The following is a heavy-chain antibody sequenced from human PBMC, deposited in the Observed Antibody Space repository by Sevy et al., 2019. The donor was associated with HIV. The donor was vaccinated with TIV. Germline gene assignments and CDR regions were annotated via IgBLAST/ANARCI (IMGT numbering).Heavy chain of an antibody. V-gene: IGHV3-23*01. D-gene: IGHD3-3*02. J-gene: IGHJ3*02. CDR1: EFTFSSHA. Sequence: GGCLRLSCAASEFTFSSHAVSWVRQAPGKGLEWISAISGNGENRHYADSVRGRFTISRDNFKNTLYLQMNSLRAEDSDLYYCSRDGRGISAFDIWGQGTMVTVSS. CDR3: SRDGRGISAFDI. CDR2: ISGNGENR.